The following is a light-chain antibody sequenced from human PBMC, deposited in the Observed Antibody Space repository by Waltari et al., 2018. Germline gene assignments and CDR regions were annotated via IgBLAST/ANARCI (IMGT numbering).Light chain of an antibody. CDR1: LSVNTD. CDR2: GAS. CDR3: QQYNAWPPSLT. V-gene: IGKV3-15*01. J-gene: IGKJ4*01. Sequence: EIVMTQSTVTLSVSPGERATLSCRASLSVNTDLAWYQQKPGQATRLLIYGASSRATGIPARFSGSGSGTEFPLTISSLQSEDFAVYYCQQYNAWPPSLTFGGGTKVEIK.